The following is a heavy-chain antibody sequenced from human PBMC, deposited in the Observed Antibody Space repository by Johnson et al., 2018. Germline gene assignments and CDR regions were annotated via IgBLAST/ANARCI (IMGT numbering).Heavy chain of an antibody. CDR1: GYTLISFD. Sequence: QVQLVESGAEVKKPGASVKVSYKASGYTLISFDINWVRQATGQGLEWMGCMNPNSDNTGYARNFQGRVTMTRNTSISTAYMELSSLRSEDTAVYYCTTVLLGYCTTTICYTSAFDMWGQGTMVTVSS. D-gene: IGHD2-2*02. CDR2: MNPNSDNT. J-gene: IGHJ3*02. V-gene: IGHV1-8*01. CDR3: TTVLLGYCTTTICYTSAFDM.